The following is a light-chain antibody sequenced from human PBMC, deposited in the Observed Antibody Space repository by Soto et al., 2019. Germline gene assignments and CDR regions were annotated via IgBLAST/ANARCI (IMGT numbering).Light chain of an antibody. CDR2: GAF. CDR1: PSVTNF. J-gene: IGKJ1*01. V-gene: IGKV3-11*01. CDR3: QQRSS. Sequence: EIVLTQSPATLSLSPGERATLSCRASPSVTNFLAWYQQKPGQAPRLLIYGAFNRATGIPARFSGSGSGTDFTLTISSLEPEDFAVYYCQQRSSFGQGTKVDTK.